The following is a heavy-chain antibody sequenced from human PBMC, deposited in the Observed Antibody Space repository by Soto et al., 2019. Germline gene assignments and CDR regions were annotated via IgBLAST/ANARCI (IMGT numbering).Heavy chain of an antibody. D-gene: IGHD2-2*01. CDR2: IIPIFGTA. CDR1: GCSFSSYA. V-gene: IGHV1-69*13. CDR3: ARVVGVVVPATIDYYWFDP. J-gene: IGHJ5*02. Sequence: SLKVCCKACGCSFSSYAIRCVRQAPGQGLEWMGGIIPIFGTANYAQKFQGRVTITADESTSTAYMELSSLRSEDTAVYYCARVVGVVVPATIDYYWFDPWGQGTLVTVSS.